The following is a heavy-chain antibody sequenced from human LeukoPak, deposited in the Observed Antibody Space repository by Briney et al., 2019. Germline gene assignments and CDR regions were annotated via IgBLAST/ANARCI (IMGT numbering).Heavy chain of an antibody. Sequence: GGSLGLSCAASGFTFSSSWMSWVRQAPGKGLEWVANIKKDASQIYYVDSVRGRFTISRDNAKNSLYLQMNSLRAEDTAVYYCARGDHYGDYFDYWGQGTLVTVSS. J-gene: IGHJ4*02. CDR3: ARGDHYGDYFDY. CDR2: IKKDASQI. D-gene: IGHD4-17*01. CDR1: GFTFSSSW. V-gene: IGHV3-7*01.